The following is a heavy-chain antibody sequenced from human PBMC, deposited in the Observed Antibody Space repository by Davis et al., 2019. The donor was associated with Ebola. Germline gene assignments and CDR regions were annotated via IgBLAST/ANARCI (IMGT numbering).Heavy chain of an antibody. J-gene: IGHJ4*02. CDR1: GFTFSSYA. V-gene: IGHV3-23*01. D-gene: IGHD6-6*01. Sequence: GESLKISCAAFGFTFSSYAMSWVRQAPGKGLEWVSAISGSGGSTYYADSVKGRFTISRDNSKNTLYLQMNSLRAEDTAVYYCAREEGSSGYYFDYWGQGTLVTVSS. CDR2: ISGSGGST. CDR3: AREEGSSGYYFDY.